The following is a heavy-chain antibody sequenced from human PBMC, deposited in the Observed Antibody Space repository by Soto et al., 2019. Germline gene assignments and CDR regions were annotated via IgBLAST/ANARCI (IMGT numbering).Heavy chain of an antibody. CDR1: GASVSSSSHY. V-gene: IGHV4-39*01. CDR2: VYYSGNT. CDR3: ARNDYGDYDKDYLDY. D-gene: IGHD4-17*01. J-gene: IGHJ4*02. Sequence: QLQLQESGPGLVKPSETLSLTCSVSGASVSSSSHYWGWIRQPPGKGLEWIGYVYYSGNTHYNPSLKSRVTISIDMSKNQFSLKLTSVTAADTAVYYCARNDYGDYDKDYLDYWGQGTLVTVSS.